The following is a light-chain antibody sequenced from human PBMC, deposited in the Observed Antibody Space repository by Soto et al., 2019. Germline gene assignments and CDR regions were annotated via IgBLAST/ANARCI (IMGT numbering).Light chain of an antibody. CDR1: QSISSY. Sequence: DIQMTQSPSSLSASVGDRVTITCRASQSISSYLNWYQQKPGKAPKLLIYAASSLQSGVPSRFSGSGSGTDFTLTISSLQPEDFAVYYCHQYGSAPRTFGQGTKVEIK. V-gene: IGKV1-39*01. CDR2: AAS. CDR3: HQYGSAPRT. J-gene: IGKJ1*01.